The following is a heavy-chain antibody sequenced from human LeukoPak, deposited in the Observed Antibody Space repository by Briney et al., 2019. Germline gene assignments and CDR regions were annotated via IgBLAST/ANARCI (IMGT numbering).Heavy chain of an antibody. Sequence: ASVKVSCKASGGTFSSYAISWVRQAPGQGLEWMGWISAYNGNTNYAQKLQGRVTMTTDTSTSTAYMELRSLRSDDTAVYYCARAPYYYDSSGYKGVYYYYGMDVWGQGTTVTVSS. D-gene: IGHD3-22*01. J-gene: IGHJ6*02. CDR3: ARAPYYYDSSGYKGVYYYYGMDV. CDR2: ISAYNGNT. CDR1: GGTFSSYA. V-gene: IGHV1-18*01.